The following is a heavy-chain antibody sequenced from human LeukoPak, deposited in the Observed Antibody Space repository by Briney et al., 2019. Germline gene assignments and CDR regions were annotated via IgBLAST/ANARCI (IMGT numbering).Heavy chain of an antibody. D-gene: IGHD3-22*01. Sequence: SVTVSCKASGGTFSSYAISWVRQAPGQGLEWMGGIIPIFGTANYAQKFQGRVTITADESTSTAYMELSSLRSEDTAVYYCAKSSGYYFLPDYWGQGTLVTVSS. CDR1: GGTFSSYA. CDR3: AKSSGYYFLPDY. CDR2: IIPIFGTA. J-gene: IGHJ4*02. V-gene: IGHV1-69*13.